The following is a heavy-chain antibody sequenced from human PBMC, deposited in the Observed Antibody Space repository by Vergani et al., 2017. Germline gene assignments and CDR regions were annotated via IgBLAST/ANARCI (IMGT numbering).Heavy chain of an antibody. CDR3: ATSRRSYARSVD. V-gene: IGHV3-48*02. CDR2: ISSSSSTI. CDR1: GFTFSSYS. J-gene: IGHJ4*02. D-gene: IGHD1-14*01. Sequence: EVQLVESGGGLVQPGGSLRLSCAASGFTFSSYSMNWVRQAPGKGLEWVSYISSSSSTIYYADSVKGPFTISRDNAKNSLYLQMNSLRDGDTAVYYCATSRRSYARSVDWGQGTLVTVSS.